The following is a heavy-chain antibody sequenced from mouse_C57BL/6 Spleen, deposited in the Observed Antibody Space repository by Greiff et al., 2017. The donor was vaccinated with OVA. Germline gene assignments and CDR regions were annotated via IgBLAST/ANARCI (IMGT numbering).Heavy chain of an antibody. CDR2: IYPGDGDT. J-gene: IGHJ1*03. CDR1: GYAFSSSW. CDR3: AREGGGGDWYFDV. D-gene: IGHD1-1*02. V-gene: IGHV1-82*01. Sequence: VQLQQSGPELVKPGASVKISCKASGYAFSSSWMNWVKQRPGTGLEWIGRIYPGDGDTNYNGKFKGKATLTADKSSSTAYMQLSSLTSEDSAVYFCAREGGGGDWYFDVWGTGTTVTVSS.